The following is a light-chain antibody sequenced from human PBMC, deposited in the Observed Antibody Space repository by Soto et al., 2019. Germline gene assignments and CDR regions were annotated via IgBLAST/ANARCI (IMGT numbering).Light chain of an antibody. Sequence: IQMTQSPSSLSASVGVRVTITCRASHGIRNYLNWYQQKPGKAPNLLIYMSSSLQSGVPSRFSGSGSETDFTLTISSLQPKDFASYYCQQAYSAPITFGQGTRLEIK. CDR1: HGIRNY. V-gene: IGKV1-39*01. CDR3: QQAYSAPIT. J-gene: IGKJ5*01. CDR2: MSS.